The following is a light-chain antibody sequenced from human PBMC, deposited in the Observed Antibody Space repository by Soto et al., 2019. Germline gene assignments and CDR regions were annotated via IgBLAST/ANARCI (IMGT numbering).Light chain of an antibody. J-gene: IGKJ1*01. Sequence: DIQLTQSPSTLSASVGDRVTITCRASQSLSTWLAWFQQKPGKAPKLLIYDASSLESGVPQRFSGSGSGTEFTLTIISLQTDDFSTDYCQQYHSYWTFGQGTKVEIK. V-gene: IGKV1-5*01. CDR2: DAS. CDR3: QQYHSYWT. CDR1: QSLSTW.